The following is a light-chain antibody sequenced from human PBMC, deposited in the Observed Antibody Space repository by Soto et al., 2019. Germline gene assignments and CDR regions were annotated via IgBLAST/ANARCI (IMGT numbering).Light chain of an antibody. CDR2: GVS. Sequence: DIILTQSPGTLSLSPGDRATLSCRASQSVSSSFFAWYQQRPGQAPRLLIHGVSSRATGIPDRFIGSGSGTDFTLTINRLEPEDFALYFCQQYGSAPFTFGPGTKVDIK. CDR1: QSVSSSF. J-gene: IGKJ3*01. V-gene: IGKV3-20*01. CDR3: QQYGSAPFT.